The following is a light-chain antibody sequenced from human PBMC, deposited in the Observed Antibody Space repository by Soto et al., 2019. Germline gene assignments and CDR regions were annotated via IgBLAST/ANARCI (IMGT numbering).Light chain of an antibody. CDR2: WAS. V-gene: IGKV4-1*01. CDR1: QNILYSANNENY. Sequence: DIVMTQSTDSLAVSLGERATINCKSSQNILYSANNENYLAWFHQKPGQPPKLLIYWASTRESGVPDRFSGSGSGTDFTLTISSLQAEDVAVYFCHQYYDIPFTFGQGTKLEIK. CDR3: HQYYDIPFT. J-gene: IGKJ2*01.